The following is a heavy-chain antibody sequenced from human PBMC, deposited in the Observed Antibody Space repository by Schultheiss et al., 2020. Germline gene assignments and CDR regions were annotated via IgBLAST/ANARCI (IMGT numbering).Heavy chain of an antibody. CDR3: ARGFSTYYDFWSGNRGGWFDP. CDR1: GGSFSGYY. V-gene: IGHV4-34*01. CDR2: INHSGST. D-gene: IGHD3-3*01. J-gene: IGHJ5*02. Sequence: SETLSLTCAVYGGSFSGYYWSWIRQPPGKGLEWIGEINHSGSTNYNPSLKSRVTISVDTSKTQFSLKLSSVTAADTAVYYCARGFSTYYDFWSGNRGGWFDPWGQGTLVTVSS.